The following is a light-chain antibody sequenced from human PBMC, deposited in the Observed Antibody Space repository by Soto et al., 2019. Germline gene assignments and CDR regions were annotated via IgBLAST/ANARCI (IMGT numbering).Light chain of an antibody. J-gene: IGKJ4*01. V-gene: IGKV3-11*01. CDR3: QQRSNWAELS. CDR2: DAS. Sequence: EIVLTQSPATLSLSPGERATLSCRASQSVSSDLAWYQQKPAQAPRLLSYDASNRATGIPARFSGSGSGTDFTLTISSLEPEDFAVYYCQQRSNWAELSFGGGTKVEIK. CDR1: QSVSSD.